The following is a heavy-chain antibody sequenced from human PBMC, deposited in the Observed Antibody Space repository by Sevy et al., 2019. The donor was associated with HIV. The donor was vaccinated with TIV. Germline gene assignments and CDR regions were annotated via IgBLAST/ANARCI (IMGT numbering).Heavy chain of an antibody. CDR2: INQDGSEK. CDR3: ARSLDY. J-gene: IGHJ4*02. CDR1: GFTFRSYW. V-gene: IGHV3-7*01. Sequence: GGSLRLSCVASGFTFRSYWMNWLRQAPGKGLEWVANINQDGSEKFYLDSVKGRFTISRDNAKNSVFLQMDSLRAEDTGAYYCARSLDYWGQGSLVTVSS.